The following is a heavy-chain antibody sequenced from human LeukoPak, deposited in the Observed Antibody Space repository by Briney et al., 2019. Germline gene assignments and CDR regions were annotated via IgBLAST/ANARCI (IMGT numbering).Heavy chain of an antibody. CDR2: ISSSSSYI. V-gene: IGHV3-21*01. Sequence: GGSLRLSCAASGFTFSSYSMNWVRQAPGKGLEWVSSISSSSSYIYYADSVKGRFTISRDNAKNSLYLQMNSLRAEDTAVYYCASDGSGSYFGNLDYWGQGTLVTVSS. D-gene: IGHD1-26*01. CDR3: ASDGSGSYFGNLDY. CDR1: GFTFSSYS. J-gene: IGHJ4*02.